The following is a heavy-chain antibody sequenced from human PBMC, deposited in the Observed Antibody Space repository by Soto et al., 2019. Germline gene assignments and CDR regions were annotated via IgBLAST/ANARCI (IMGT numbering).Heavy chain of an antibody. CDR2: INHGGST. J-gene: IGHJ6*03. V-gene: IGHV4-34*01. CDR1: GGSFSGYY. Sequence: QVQLQQWGAGLLKPSETLSLTCAVYGGSFSGYYWSWIRQPPGKGLEWIGEINHGGSTSYNPSLKSRVTISVDTSKNQFSLKLSSVTAADTAVYYCARVYYYYYIDVWGKGTTVTVSS. CDR3: ARVYYYYYIDV.